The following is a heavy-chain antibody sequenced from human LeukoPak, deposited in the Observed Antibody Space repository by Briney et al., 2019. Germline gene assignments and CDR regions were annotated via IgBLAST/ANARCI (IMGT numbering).Heavy chain of an antibody. J-gene: IGHJ5*02. CDR2: IYHSGST. Sequence: PSETLSLTCAVSGYSLSSGYYWGWIRQPPGKGLEWIGSIYHSGSTYYNPSLKSRVTISVDTSKNQFSLKLSSVTAADTAVYYCARGSHCSSTSCPLGFDPWGQGTLVTVSS. CDR3: ARGSHCSSTSCPLGFDP. CDR1: GYSLSSGYY. V-gene: IGHV4-38-2*01. D-gene: IGHD2-2*01.